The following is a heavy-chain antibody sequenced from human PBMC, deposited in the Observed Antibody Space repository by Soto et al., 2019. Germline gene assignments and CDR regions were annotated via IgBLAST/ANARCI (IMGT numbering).Heavy chain of an antibody. J-gene: IGHJ6*02. CDR2: ISPSSGAT. CDR3: ARELYDNGPSGLDV. CDR1: GDTYTSYY. V-gene: IGHV1-2*04. D-gene: IGHD3-22*01. Sequence: GPSVKVSCKASGDTYTSYYIHWVRQAPGKGLEWMGWISPSSGATQYAQKFQGWVTVTRDTSTSTVYLDVSRLKSDGSAVYYCARELYDNGPSGLDVWGQGTTVTVSS.